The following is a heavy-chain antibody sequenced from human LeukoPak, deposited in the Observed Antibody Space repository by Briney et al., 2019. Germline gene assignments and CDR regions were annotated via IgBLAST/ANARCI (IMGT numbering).Heavy chain of an antibody. V-gene: IGHV4-59*01. D-gene: IGHD3-22*01. J-gene: IGHJ4*02. CDR2: IYYSGST. Sequence: SSETLSLTCTVSGGSISSYYWSWIRQPPGKGLEWIGYIYYSGSTNYNPSLKSRVTISVDTYKNQFSLKLSSVTAADTAVYYCARAISAYDSSGYDYLDYWGQGTLVTVSS. CDR1: GGSISSYY. CDR3: ARAISAYDSSGYDYLDY.